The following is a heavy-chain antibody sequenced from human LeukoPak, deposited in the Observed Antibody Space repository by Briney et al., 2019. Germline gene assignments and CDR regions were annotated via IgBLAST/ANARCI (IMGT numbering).Heavy chain of an antibody. D-gene: IGHD4-23*01. CDR3: ARDRQDGGVIDY. CDR2: ISSSSSYI. V-gene: IGHV3-21*01. Sequence: PGGSLRLSCAASGFTFSSYSMNWVRQAPGKGLEWVSSISSSSSYIYYADSVKGRFTISRDNAKNSLYLQMNSLRAEDTAVYYCARDRQDGGVIDYWGQGTLVAVSS. CDR1: GFTFSSYS. J-gene: IGHJ4*02.